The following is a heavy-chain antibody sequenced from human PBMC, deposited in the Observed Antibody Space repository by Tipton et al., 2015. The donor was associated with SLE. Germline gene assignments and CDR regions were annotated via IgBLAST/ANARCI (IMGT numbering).Heavy chain of an antibody. CDR1: GGSISDGAYY. V-gene: IGHV4-31*03. D-gene: IGHD2-15*01. J-gene: IGHJ6*02. CDR2: IYYTGAT. CDR3: ARRGRLPASGSYYYVMDV. Sequence: TLSLTCSVSGGSISDGAYYWSWIRQHPGKGLEWIGYIYYTGATYFNPSLESRVTMSVDTSENQFSLILTSVTAADTAVYYCARRGRLPASGSYYYVMDVWGQGTTVIVSS.